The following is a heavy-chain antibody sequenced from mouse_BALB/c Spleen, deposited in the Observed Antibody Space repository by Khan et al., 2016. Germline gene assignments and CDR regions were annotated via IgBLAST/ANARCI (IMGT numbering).Heavy chain of an antibody. CDR1: GYTSANYW. J-gene: IGHJ3*01. CDR3: ADALFVY. Sequence: QVQLQQSGAELARPGASVRLSCKASGYTSANYWMQWVKQRPGPGLEWIGSLYPGAGDTRYSQTFKDKATLTADKSSSSAYMYLRSVASDDSAVYYCADALFVYWGQGTLVTVSA. CDR2: LYPGAGDT. V-gene: IGHV1-87*01.